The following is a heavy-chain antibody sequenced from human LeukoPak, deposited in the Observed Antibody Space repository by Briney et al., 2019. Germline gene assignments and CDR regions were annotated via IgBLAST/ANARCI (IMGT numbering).Heavy chain of an antibody. Sequence: SETLSLTCTVSGGSISSYYWSWIRQPPGKGLEWIGYIYTSGSTNYNPSLKSRVTISVDTSKNQFSLKLSSVTAADTAVYYCARHLYSYGSGSPYYFDYWGQGTLVTVSS. V-gene: IGHV4-4*09. D-gene: IGHD3-10*01. CDR2: IYTSGST. CDR1: GGSISSYY. J-gene: IGHJ4*02. CDR3: ARHLYSYGSGSPYYFDY.